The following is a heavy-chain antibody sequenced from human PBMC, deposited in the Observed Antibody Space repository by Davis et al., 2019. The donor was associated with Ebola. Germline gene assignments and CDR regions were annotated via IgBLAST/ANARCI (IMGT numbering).Heavy chain of an antibody. CDR2: ISRSGGST. J-gene: IGHJ6*02. V-gene: IGHV3-23*01. CDR1: GFTFSSYA. D-gene: IGHD6-13*01. Sequence: GESLKISCAASGFTFSSYAMTWVRQAPGKGLEWVSAISRSGGSTYYADSVKGRFTISRDNSKNTLYLQMNSLRAEDTAVYYCAKDTGSSSWYDYYGMDVWGQGTTVTVSS. CDR3: AKDTGSSSWYDYYGMDV.